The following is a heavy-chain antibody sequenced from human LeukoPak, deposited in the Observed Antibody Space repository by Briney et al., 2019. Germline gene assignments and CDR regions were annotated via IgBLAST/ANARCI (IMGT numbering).Heavy chain of an antibody. V-gene: IGHV3-66*02. CDR1: GFTVSSNY. J-gene: IGHJ3*02. D-gene: IGHD2-21*02. Sequence: GGSLRLSCAASGFTVSSNYMSWVRQAPGKGLEWVSVIYSGGGTDYAVSVKGRFTISRDNSNNTLYLQMDSLRADDTAVYYCARAVGVTAIHNAFDIWGQGTMVTVSS. CDR2: IYSGGGT. CDR3: ARAVGVTAIHNAFDI.